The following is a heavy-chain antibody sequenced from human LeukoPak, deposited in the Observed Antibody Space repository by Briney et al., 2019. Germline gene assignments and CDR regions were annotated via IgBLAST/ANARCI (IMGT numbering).Heavy chain of an antibody. Sequence: SETLSLTCTVSGASVSSGSYYWSWIRQPPGKGLEWIGYMYYSGSTNYNPSLKSRVTISVDTSKNQFSLKLSSVTAADTAVYYCARALLDGAGSVDYWGQGTLVTVSS. J-gene: IGHJ4*02. CDR1: GASVSSGSYY. D-gene: IGHD6-19*01. CDR2: MYYSGST. CDR3: ARALLDGAGSVDY. V-gene: IGHV4-61*01.